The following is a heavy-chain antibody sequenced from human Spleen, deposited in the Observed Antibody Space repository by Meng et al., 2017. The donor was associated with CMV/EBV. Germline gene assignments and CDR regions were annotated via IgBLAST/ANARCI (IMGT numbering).Heavy chain of an antibody. Sequence: GSLRLSCTVSGGSISSYYWSWIRQPPGKGLEWIGYIFYSGSTDYNPSLKSRVTISVDTSRNQFSLRLNSVTAADTAVYYCATLGSSGIDYWGLGTLVTVSS. D-gene: IGHD6-19*01. CDR2: IFYSGST. J-gene: IGHJ4*02. CDR3: ATLGSSGIDY. V-gene: IGHV4-59*01. CDR1: GGSISSYY.